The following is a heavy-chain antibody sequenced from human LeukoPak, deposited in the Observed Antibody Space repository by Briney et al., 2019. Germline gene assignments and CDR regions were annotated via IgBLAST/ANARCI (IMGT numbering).Heavy chain of an antibody. Sequence: TVKVSCKASGYDFINYGISWVRQAPGQGLEWMGWRSIYNGNTDYKLQGRVTMTTDTSTSTAYMEVRSLGSDDTAVYYCARGGPFPSGSSSREYYLDYWGQGTLVTVSS. CDR3: ARGGPFPSGSSSREYYLDY. V-gene: IGHV1-18*01. CDR2: RSIYNGNT. J-gene: IGHJ4*02. D-gene: IGHD6-6*01. CDR1: GYDFINYG.